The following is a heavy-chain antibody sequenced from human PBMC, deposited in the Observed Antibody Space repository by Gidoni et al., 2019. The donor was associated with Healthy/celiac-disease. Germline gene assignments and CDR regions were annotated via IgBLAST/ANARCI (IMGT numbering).Heavy chain of an antibody. V-gene: IGHV1-69*01. J-gene: IGHJ5*02. CDR3: ARVGTDYYGSGSLIRWFDP. Sequence: QVQLVQSGAEVKKPGSSVKVSCKASGGTFSSYAISWVRQAPGQGLEWMGGIIPIFGTANYAQKFQGRVTITADESTSTAYMELSSLRSEDTAVYYCARVGTDYYGSGSLIRWFDPWGQGTLVTVSS. CDR1: GGTFSSYA. CDR2: IIPIFGTA. D-gene: IGHD3-10*01.